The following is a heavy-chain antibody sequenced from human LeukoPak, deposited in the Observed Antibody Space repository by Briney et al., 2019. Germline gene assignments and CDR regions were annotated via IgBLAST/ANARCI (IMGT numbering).Heavy chain of an antibody. V-gene: IGHV4-34*01. J-gene: IGHJ6*03. Sequence: SETLSLTCAVYGGSFSGYYWSWIRQPPGKGLEWIGEINHSGSTNYNPSLKSRVTISVDTSKNQFSLKLSSVTAADTAVYYCARRGGSGWYYYYYMGVWGEGTTVTISS. CDR3: ARRGGSGWYYYYYMGV. D-gene: IGHD6-19*01. CDR1: GGSFSGYY. CDR2: INHSGST.